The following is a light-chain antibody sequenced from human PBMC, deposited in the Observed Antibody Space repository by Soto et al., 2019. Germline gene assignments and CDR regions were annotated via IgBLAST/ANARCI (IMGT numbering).Light chain of an antibody. V-gene: IGLV4-69*01. J-gene: IGLJ3*02. CDR2: VNSDGSH. Sequence: QPVLTQSPSSSASLGASVKLTCTLSSRHSSYAIAWHQQQPERGPRFLMKVNSDGSHIKGDGISDRFSGSSSGAERHLTISSLQSEDEGEYYCQTWDAGIRVFGGGTKLTVL. CDR3: QTWDAGIRV. CDR1: SRHSSYA.